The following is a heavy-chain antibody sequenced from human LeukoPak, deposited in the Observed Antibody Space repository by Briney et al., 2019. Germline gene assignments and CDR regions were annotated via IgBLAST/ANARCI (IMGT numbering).Heavy chain of an antibody. V-gene: IGHV3-7*01. CDR2: IKQDGSEI. D-gene: IGHD3-16*01. J-gene: IGHJ3*02. CDR1: GLSISTHW. CDR3: ASLIWGGGFDI. Sequence: GGSLRLSCTASGLSISTHWMSWVRQAQGKGLEWVANIKQDGSEIYYVDSVKGRFTISRDNAKNSLYLQMNNLRAEDTAVYYCASLIWGGGFDIWGQGTMVTVSS.